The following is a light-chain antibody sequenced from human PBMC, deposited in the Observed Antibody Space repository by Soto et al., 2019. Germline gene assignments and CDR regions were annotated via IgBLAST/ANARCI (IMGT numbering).Light chain of an antibody. CDR1: QSVSSSY. V-gene: IGKV3-20*01. CDR3: QQCGSSPS. Sequence: EIVLTQSPGTLSLSPGERATLSCRASQSVSSSYLAWYQQKPGQAPRLLLYDTSSRATGIPDRFSGSGSGTDFTLAISRLEPEDFAVYYCQQCGSSPSFGQETKVELK. CDR2: DTS. J-gene: IGKJ1*01.